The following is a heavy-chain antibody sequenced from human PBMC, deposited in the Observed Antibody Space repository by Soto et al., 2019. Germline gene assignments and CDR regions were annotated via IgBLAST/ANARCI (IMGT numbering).Heavy chain of an antibody. CDR3: ARRRAVVVPAASDRPGYYYYGMDV. CDR2: IVVGSGNT. V-gene: IGHV1-58*01. D-gene: IGHD2-2*01. J-gene: IGHJ6*02. Sequence: ASVKVSCKASGFTFTSSAVHWVRQARGQRLEWIGWIVVGSGNTNYAQKFQERVTITRDMSTSTAYLQWSSLKASDTAMYYCARRRAVVVPAASDRPGYYYYGMDVWGQGTTVTVSS. CDR1: GFTFTSSA.